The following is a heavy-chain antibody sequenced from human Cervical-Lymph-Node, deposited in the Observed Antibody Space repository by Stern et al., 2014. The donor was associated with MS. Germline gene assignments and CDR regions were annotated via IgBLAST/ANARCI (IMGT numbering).Heavy chain of an antibody. J-gene: IGHJ1*01. D-gene: IGHD3-22*01. CDR1: GGTFSSYA. CDR2: IIPIFGTA. V-gene: IGHV1-69*01. Sequence: VQLEESGAEVKKPGSSVKVSCKASGGTFSSYAISWVRQAPGQGLEWMGGIIPIFGTANYAQKFQGRVTITADESTSTAYMELSSLRSEDTAVYYCANYYYDSSGYYFFQHWGQGTLVTVSS. CDR3: ANYYYDSSGYYFFQH.